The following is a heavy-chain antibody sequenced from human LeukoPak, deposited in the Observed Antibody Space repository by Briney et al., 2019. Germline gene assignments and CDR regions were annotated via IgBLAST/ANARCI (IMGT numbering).Heavy chain of an antibody. Sequence: SETLSLTCTVSGGSISTYYWSWIRQPPGKGLEWIGYTYYSGSTNYNPSLKSRVTISVDTSRNHLSLRLTSVTAADTAVYYCARLYSVNWFDPWGQGTLVTVSS. CDR1: GGSISTYY. CDR2: TYYSGST. V-gene: IGHV4-59*01. D-gene: IGHD6-13*01. J-gene: IGHJ5*02. CDR3: ARLYSVNWFDP.